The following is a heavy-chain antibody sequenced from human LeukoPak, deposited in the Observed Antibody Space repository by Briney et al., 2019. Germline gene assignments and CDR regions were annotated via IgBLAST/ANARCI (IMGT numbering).Heavy chain of an antibody. CDR2: IYYSGST. CDR3: ARITYCSSTSCYAYYFDY. Sequence: SETLSLTCTVSGGSISSSSYYWGWIRQPPGKGLEWIGSIYYSGSTYYNPSLKSRVTISVDTSKNQFSLKLSSVTAADTAVYYCARITYCSSTSCYAYYFDYWGQGTLVTVSS. J-gene: IGHJ4*02. D-gene: IGHD2-2*01. V-gene: IGHV4-39*01. CDR1: GGSISSSSYY.